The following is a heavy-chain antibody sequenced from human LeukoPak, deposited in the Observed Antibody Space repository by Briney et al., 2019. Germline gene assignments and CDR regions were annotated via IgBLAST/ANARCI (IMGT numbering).Heavy chain of an antibody. J-gene: IGHJ4*02. D-gene: IGHD4-11*01. V-gene: IGHV1-8*01. CDR1: RYTFTSYD. CDR2: MNTNSGNT. Sequence: ASVKVSCKASRYTFTSYDINWVRQAAGRGLEWMGWMNTNSGNTGYAQKFQGRVTMTRNTSISTAYMELSSLRSEDTAVYYCARGRVNYGYWGQGTLVTVSS. CDR3: ARGRVNYGY.